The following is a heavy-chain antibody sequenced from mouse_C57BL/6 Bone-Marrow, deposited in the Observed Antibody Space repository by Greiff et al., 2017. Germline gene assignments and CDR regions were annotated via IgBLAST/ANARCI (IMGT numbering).Heavy chain of an antibody. Sequence: EVKVVESGGGLVKPGGSLKLSCAASGFTFSSYTMSWVRQTPEKRLEWVATISGGGGNTYYPDSVKGRFTISRDNAKNTLYLQMSSLRSEDTALYYCARRGGAHWYFDVWGTGTTVTVSS. CDR2: ISGGGGNT. J-gene: IGHJ1*03. CDR3: ARRGGAHWYFDV. CDR1: GFTFSSYT. V-gene: IGHV5-9*01.